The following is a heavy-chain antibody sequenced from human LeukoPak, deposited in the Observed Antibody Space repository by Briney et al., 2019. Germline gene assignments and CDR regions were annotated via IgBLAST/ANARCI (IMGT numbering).Heavy chain of an antibody. V-gene: IGHV1-18*01. D-gene: IGHD4-17*01. CDR3: ARGDDYGDYVGYFDY. J-gene: IGHJ4*02. CDR2: ISAYNGNT. CDR1: GYTFTSYG. Sequence: ASVKVSCKASGYTFTSYGISWVRQAPGQGLEGMGWISAYNGNTNYAQKLQGRVTMTTDTSTSTAYMELRSLRSDDTAVYYCARGDDYGDYVGYFDYWGQGTLVTVSS.